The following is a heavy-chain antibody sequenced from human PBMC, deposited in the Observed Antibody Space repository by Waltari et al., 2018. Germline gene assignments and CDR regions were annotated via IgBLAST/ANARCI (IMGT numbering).Heavy chain of an antibody. CDR3: ARDLREQWLVN. J-gene: IGHJ4*02. CDR2: IYTSGST. V-gene: IGHV4-61*02. Sequence: QVQLQESGPGLVKPSQTLSLTCTVSGGSISSGSYYWSWIRQPAGKGLEWIGRIYTSGSTNYNPALKSRVTISVDTSKNQFSLKLSSVTAADTAVYYCARDLREQWLVNWGQGTLVTVSS. CDR1: GGSISSGSYY. D-gene: IGHD6-19*01.